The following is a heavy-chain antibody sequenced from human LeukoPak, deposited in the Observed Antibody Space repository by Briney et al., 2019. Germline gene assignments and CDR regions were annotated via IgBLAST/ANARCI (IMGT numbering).Heavy chain of an antibody. CDR3: AREGYSSGYYYYYYMDV. CDR1: GYTFTHYS. Sequence: ASVKVSCKASGYTFTHYSVHLVRQAPGQGVEGMGWINAGNGNTKYSQEFQGRVTITRGTSASTAYMELSSLRSEDMAVYYCAREGYSSGYYYYYYMDVWGKGTTVTVSS. J-gene: IGHJ6*03. V-gene: IGHV1-3*03. D-gene: IGHD5-18*01. CDR2: INAGNGNT.